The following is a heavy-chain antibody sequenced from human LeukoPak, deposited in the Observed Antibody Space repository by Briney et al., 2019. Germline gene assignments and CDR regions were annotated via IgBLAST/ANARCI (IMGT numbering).Heavy chain of an antibody. J-gene: IGHJ6*02. CDR2: ISGSGGST. CDR1: GFAFSSYA. D-gene: IGHD3-3*01. V-gene: IGHV3-23*01. CDR3: AKSATIFGVVIISEDYYGMDV. Sequence: GGSLRLSCAAFGFAFSSYAMSWVRQAPGKGLEWVSAISGSGGSTYYADSVKGRFTISRDNSKNTLYLQMNSLRAEDTAVYYCAKSATIFGVVIISEDYYGMDVWGQGTTVTVSS.